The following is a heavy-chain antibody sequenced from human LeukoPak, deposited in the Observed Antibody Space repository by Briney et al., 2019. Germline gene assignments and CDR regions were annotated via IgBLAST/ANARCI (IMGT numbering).Heavy chain of an antibody. CDR1: GGTFSSYA. CDR3: ARDGPYGMDV. V-gene: IGHV1-69*13. Sequence: ASVKVSCKASGGTFSSYAISWVRQAPGQGLEWMGGIIPIFGTANYAQKFQGRVTITADESTSTAYVELSSLRSEDTAVYYCARDGPYGMDVWGQGTTVTVSS. CDR2: IIPIFGTA. J-gene: IGHJ6*02.